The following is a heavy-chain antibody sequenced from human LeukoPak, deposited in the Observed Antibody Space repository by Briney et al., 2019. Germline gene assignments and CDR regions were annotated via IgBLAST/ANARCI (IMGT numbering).Heavy chain of an antibody. Sequence: GASVKVSCKPSGYTFTSYAMNWVRQAPVQGLEWMGWINTNTGNPTYAQGFTGRFVFSLDTSVSTAYLQISSLKAEDTAVYYCAREYDYGDYYYYYMDVWGKGTTVTVSS. CDR3: AREYDYGDYYYYYMDV. CDR1: GYTFTSYA. J-gene: IGHJ6*03. D-gene: IGHD4-17*01. CDR2: INTNTGNP. V-gene: IGHV7-4-1*02.